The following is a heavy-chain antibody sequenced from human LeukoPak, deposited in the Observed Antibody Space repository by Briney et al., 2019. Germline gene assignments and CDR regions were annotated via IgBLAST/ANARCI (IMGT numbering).Heavy chain of an antibody. CDR3: ARGGNWGSYFDY. CDR1: GGSITTYY. Sequence: SETLSLTCTVSGGSITTYYWSWIRQPPGKGLEWIGYLYYSGSTNYNPSLKSRVTTLVDTSENQFSLNLSSVTAADTAVYFCARGGNWGSYFDYWGQGTLVTVSS. J-gene: IGHJ4*02. D-gene: IGHD3-16*01. V-gene: IGHV4-59*01. CDR2: LYYSGST.